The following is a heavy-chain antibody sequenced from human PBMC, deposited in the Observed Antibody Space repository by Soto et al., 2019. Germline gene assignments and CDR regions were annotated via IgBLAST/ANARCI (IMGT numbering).Heavy chain of an antibody. D-gene: IGHD1-7*01. V-gene: IGHV1-18*01. J-gene: IGHJ5*02. CDR1: GYTFTSYG. CDR3: ARDRGYNWNYGWFDP. CDR2: ISAYNGNT. Sequence: QVQLVQSGAEVKKPGASVMVSCKASGYTFTSYGISWVRQAPGQGLELMGWISAYNGNTNYAQKPQGRVTMTTDTSTSTAYMELRSPRSDDTAVYYCARDRGYNWNYGWFDPWGQGTLVTVSS.